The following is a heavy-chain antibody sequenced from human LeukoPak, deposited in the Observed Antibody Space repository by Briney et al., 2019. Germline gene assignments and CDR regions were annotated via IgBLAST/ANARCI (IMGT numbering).Heavy chain of an antibody. J-gene: IGHJ3*01. CDR2: INPNSGGT. V-gene: IGHV1-2*02. D-gene: IGHD5-18*01. CDR1: GYTFTVYY. Sequence: ASVKVSYKASGYTFTVYYMHWVRQAPGQGREGMGWINPNSGGTNYAQKFQGRVNMTRDPSISTAYLELSRLRSDDTAVYYCARAGTVYSYGYKAFDLWGQGTMVTVSS. CDR3: ARAGTVYSYGYKAFDL.